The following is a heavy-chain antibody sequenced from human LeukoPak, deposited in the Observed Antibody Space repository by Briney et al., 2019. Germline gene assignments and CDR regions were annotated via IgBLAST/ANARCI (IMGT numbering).Heavy chain of an antibody. J-gene: IGHJ3*02. CDR1: GFTFSNYA. Sequence: GVSLRLSCAASGFTFSNYAVCWVRQAPGKGLEWLAVISYDVNDIHYGDSMKGRLTISRDNPKNTLYLQMSSLRADDTAVYYCARGNVDLRYYYGAFDMWGQGTMVTVSS. CDR3: ARGNVDLRYYYGAFDM. CDR2: ISYDVNDI. D-gene: IGHD3-10*01. V-gene: IGHV3-30*04.